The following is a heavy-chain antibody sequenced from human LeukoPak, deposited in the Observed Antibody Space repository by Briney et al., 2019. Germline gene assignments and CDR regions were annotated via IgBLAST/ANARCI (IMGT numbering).Heavy chain of an antibody. CDR3: ARLQYSSGWFDP. V-gene: IGHV4-59*08. J-gene: IGHJ5*02. D-gene: IGHD6-19*01. CDR2: IYYSGST. Sequence: SETLSLTCTVSGGSISSYYWSWIRQPPGKGLEWVGGIYYSGSTKYNPSLKSRVTISVDTSKNQFSLKLSSVPAADTAVYYCARLQYSSGWFDPWGQGTLVTVSS. CDR1: GGSISSYY.